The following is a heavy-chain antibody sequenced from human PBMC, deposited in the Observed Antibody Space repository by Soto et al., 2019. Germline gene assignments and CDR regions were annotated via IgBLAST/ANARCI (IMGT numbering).Heavy chain of an antibody. Sequence: SVKVSCKASGGTFSSYAISWVRQAPGQGLEWMGGIIPIFGTANYAQKFQGRVTITAAESTSTAYMELSSLRSEDTAVYYCAGGRDGYNAPGGYFDYWGQGTLVTVSS. J-gene: IGHJ4*02. CDR1: GGTFSSYA. CDR2: IIPIFGTA. V-gene: IGHV1-69*13. D-gene: IGHD2-21*01. CDR3: AGGRDGYNAPGGYFDY.